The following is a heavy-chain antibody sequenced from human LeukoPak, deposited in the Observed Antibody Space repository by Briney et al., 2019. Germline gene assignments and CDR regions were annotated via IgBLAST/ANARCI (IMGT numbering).Heavy chain of an antibody. D-gene: IGHD6-6*01. V-gene: IGHV3-21*01. CDR2: ISSSSSYI. Sequence: GGSLRLSCAASGFTFSSYRMDWVRQAPGKGLEWVSSISSSSSYIYYADSVKGRFTISRDNAKNSLYLQMNSLRVEDTAVYYCATRPDVGMDVWGQGTTVTVSS. CDR3: ATRPDVGMDV. CDR1: GFTFSSYR. J-gene: IGHJ6*02.